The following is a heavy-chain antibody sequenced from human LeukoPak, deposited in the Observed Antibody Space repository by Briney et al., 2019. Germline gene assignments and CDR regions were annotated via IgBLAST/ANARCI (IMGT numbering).Heavy chain of an antibody. D-gene: IGHD3-16*01. Sequence: ESLRISCEASGYTFTHQWIGWVRQMHGTGLEWVGIIYPRDSDTIYSPSFQGHVTISADTSINTAYLEWRSLEASDTAMYYCARHSDVVGAIWGQGTQVTVSS. CDR3: ARHSDVVGAI. CDR2: IYPRDSDT. V-gene: IGHV5-51*01. J-gene: IGHJ4*02. CDR1: GYTFTHQW.